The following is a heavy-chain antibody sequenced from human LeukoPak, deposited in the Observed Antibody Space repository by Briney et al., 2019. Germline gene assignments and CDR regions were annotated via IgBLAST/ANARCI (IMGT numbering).Heavy chain of an antibody. J-gene: IGHJ4*02. CDR1: GFTFSSYA. CDR2: ISGSGGST. V-gene: IGHV3-23*01. CDR3: AKVLGESWGSYRSKPHFDY. Sequence: PGGSLRLSCAASGFTFSSYAMTWVRQAPGKGLEWVSVISGSGGSTYYADSVKGRFTISRDNSKNTLYLQVNSLTAEDTAVFYCAKVLGESWGSYRSKPHFDYWGQGPLVPVSS. D-gene: IGHD3-16*02.